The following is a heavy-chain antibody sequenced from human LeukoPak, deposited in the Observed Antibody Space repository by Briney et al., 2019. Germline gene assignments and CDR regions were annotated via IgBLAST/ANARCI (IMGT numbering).Heavy chain of an antibody. Sequence: SETLSLTCAVSGGSFSGYYWTWIRQPPGKGLEWIGEINHSGSANYNPSLKSRVTISLDTSKNQFSLKLSSVTAADTAVYYCASSPYCSSTSCSGQNWGQGTLVTVSS. CDR1: GGSFSGYY. J-gene: IGHJ4*02. D-gene: IGHD2-2*01. V-gene: IGHV4-34*01. CDR2: INHSGSA. CDR3: ASSPYCSSTSCSGQN.